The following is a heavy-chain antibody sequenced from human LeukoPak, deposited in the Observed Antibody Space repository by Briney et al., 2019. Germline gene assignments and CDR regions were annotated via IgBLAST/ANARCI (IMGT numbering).Heavy chain of an antibody. V-gene: IGHV3-7*03. CDR2: IKQDGSEK. J-gene: IGHJ4*02. CDR1: GFTFSSYW. Sequence: GGSLRLSCAASGFTFSSYWMSWVRQAPGKGLEWVANIKQDGSEKYYVDSVKGRFTISRDNAKNSLYLQMNSLGAEDTAVYYCARDPCSSTSCYTPFDYWGQGTLVTVSS. D-gene: IGHD2-2*02. CDR3: ARDPCSSTSCYTPFDY.